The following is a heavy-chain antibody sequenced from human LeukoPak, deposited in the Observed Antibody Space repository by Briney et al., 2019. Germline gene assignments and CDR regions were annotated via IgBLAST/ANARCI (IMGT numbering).Heavy chain of an antibody. CDR2: IYTSGNT. CDR3: ARGRGSSWYYFDY. D-gene: IGHD6-13*01. CDR1: GGSISSYY. Sequence: SSETLSLTCTVSGGSISSYYWSWVRRPAGKGLEWIGRIYTSGNTNYNPSLKGRVTMSVDTSKNQFSLNLSSVTAADTAVYYCARGRGSSWYYFDYWGQGTLVTVSS. V-gene: IGHV4-4*07. J-gene: IGHJ4*02.